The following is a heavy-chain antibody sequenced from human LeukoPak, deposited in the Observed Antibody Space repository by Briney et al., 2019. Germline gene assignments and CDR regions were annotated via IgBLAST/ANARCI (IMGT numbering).Heavy chain of an antibody. CDR1: GFTFSSYA. J-gene: IGHJ4*02. D-gene: IGHD6-19*01. Sequence: GGSLRLSCVASGFTFSSYAMNWVRQAPGKGLEWVSGISGSGGSTYYADSVKGRFTISRDNPKNTLYLQMNSLRAEDTAIYYCARSYSSGSWGQGTLVTVSS. CDR3: ARSYSSGS. CDR2: ISGSGGST. V-gene: IGHV3-23*01.